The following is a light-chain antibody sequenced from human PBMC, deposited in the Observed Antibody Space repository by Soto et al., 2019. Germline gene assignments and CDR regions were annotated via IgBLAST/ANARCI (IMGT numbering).Light chain of an antibody. J-gene: IGKJ4*01. CDR1: QSVATY. CDR3: QQYASSPLT. V-gene: IGKV3-11*01. CDR2: GSS. Sequence: EIVLTQSPATLSLSPGERATLSCRASQSVATYLAWYQQKPGQAPKLLLYGSSNRATGIPARFSGSGSGTDFTLTISSLEPEDFAVYYCQQYASSPLTFGGGTKVELK.